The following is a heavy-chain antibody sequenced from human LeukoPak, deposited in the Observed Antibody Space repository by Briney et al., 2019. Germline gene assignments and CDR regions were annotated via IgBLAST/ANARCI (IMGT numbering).Heavy chain of an antibody. CDR1: GYTFTSYY. Sequence: ASVKVSCKASGYTFTSYYMHWVRQAPGQGPEWMGIINPSGGSTSYAQKFQGRVTMTRDTSTSTLYMELSSLRSEDTAVYFCARGAMVRGVITGYFQHWGQGTLVIVSS. V-gene: IGHV1-46*01. J-gene: IGHJ1*01. CDR3: ARGAMVRGVITGYFQH. CDR2: INPSGGST. D-gene: IGHD3-10*01.